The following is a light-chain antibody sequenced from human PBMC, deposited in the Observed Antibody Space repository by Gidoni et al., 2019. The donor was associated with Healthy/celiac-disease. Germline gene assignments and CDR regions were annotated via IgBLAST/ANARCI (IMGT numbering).Light chain of an antibody. V-gene: IGLV2-23*01. CDR2: EGS. CDR3: GSYAVSSPNWV. Sequence: QSALTQPASVSGSPGQSITISCPGTSSDVGSYNLGSWYQQHPGKAPKLMIYEGSKRPSGVSNLFSGSKSGNTACLTISGLQAEDEADYYCGSYAVSSPNWVFGGGTKLTVL. CDR1: SSDVGSYNL. J-gene: IGLJ3*02.